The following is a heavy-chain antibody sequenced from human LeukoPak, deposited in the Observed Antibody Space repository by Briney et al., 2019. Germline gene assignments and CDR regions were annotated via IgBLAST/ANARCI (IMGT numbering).Heavy chain of an antibody. Sequence: GGSLRLSCAASGFTFSSAWMSWVRQAPGKGLERVGRIKSKTDGGTTDYAAPVKGRFTISRDDSKNTLYLQMNSLKTEDTAVYYCTTDVLYCSSTSCYNWFDPWGQGTLVTVSS. J-gene: IGHJ5*02. CDR2: IKSKTDGGTT. V-gene: IGHV3-15*01. D-gene: IGHD2-2*01. CDR3: TTDVLYCSSTSCYNWFDP. CDR1: GFTFSSAW.